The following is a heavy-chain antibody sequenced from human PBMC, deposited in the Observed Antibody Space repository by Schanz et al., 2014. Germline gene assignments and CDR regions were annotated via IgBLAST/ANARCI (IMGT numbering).Heavy chain of an antibody. CDR2: ISAYNGNT. CDR1: GYTFTTYA. Sequence: QVQLVQSGAEVKKPGASVRVSCKASGYTFTTYAMSWVRQATGQGLEWMGWISAYNGNTKYPQKLQGRVIMTTDTSTSTAYMELRSLRSDDTAVYYCARSAGRDFWSGYYTRFDYWGQGTLVTVSS. CDR3: ARSAGRDFWSGYYTRFDY. V-gene: IGHV1-18*01. J-gene: IGHJ4*02. D-gene: IGHD3-3*01.